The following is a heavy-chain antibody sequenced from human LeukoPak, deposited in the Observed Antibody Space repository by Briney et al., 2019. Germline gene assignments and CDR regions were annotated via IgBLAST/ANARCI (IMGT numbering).Heavy chain of an antibody. D-gene: IGHD5-12*01. Sequence: GASVKVSCKVSGYTLTELSMHWVRQAPGKGLEWMGGFDPEDGETIYAQKFQGRVTMTEDTSTDTAYMELSSLRSEDTAVYYCATDHRLVRGYSGYELDYWGQGTLVTVSS. J-gene: IGHJ4*02. V-gene: IGHV1-24*01. CDR3: ATDHRLVRGYSGYELDY. CDR1: GYTLTELS. CDR2: FDPEDGET.